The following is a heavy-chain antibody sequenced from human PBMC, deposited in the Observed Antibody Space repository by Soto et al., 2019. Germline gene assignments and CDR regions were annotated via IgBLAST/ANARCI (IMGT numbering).Heavy chain of an antibody. CDR1: GFTFSSYS. CDR3: ASRSAVLAAAGPLGMDV. D-gene: IGHD6-13*01. J-gene: IGHJ6*02. V-gene: IGHV3-21*01. CDR2: ISSSSSYI. Sequence: EVQLVESGGGLVKPGGSLSLSCAASGFTFSSYSMNWVRQAPGKGLEWVSSISSSSSYIYYADSVKGRFTISRDNAKNSLYLQMNSLRAEDTAVYYCASRSAVLAAAGPLGMDVWGQGTTFTVAS.